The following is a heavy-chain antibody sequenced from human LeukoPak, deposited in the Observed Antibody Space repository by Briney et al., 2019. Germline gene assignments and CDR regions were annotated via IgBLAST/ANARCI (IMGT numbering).Heavy chain of an antibody. CDR3: ARIEDYGGNSVNY. D-gene: IGHD4-23*01. CDR2: IYYSGST. Sequence: PSQTLSLTCTVSGGSISSYYWSWIRQPPGKGLEWIGYIYYSGSTNYNPSLKSRVTISVDTSKNQFSLKLSSVTAADTAVYYCARIEDYGGNSVNYWGQGTLVTVSS. J-gene: IGHJ4*02. CDR1: GGSISSYY. V-gene: IGHV4-59*01.